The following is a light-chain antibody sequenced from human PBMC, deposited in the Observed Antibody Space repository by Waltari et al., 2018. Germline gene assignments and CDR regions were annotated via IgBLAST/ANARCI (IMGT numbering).Light chain of an antibody. V-gene: IGLV2-23*02. CDR2: DVN. J-gene: IGLJ3*02. CDR3: CSYAGSAVSV. Sequence: QSALTQTATVSGSPGQSLTISCSGASSDIGNYNLVSWYQQHPGKAPTLIIYDVNKRPSGVSNRFSGSKSGNTAFLTISGLQTADEADYYCCSYAGSAVSVYGGGTKLTVL. CDR1: SSDIGNYNL.